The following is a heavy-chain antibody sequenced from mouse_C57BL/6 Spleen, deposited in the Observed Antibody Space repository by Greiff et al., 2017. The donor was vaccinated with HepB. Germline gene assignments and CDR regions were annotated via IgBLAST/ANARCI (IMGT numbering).Heavy chain of an antibody. V-gene: IGHV5-4*01. Sequence: EVMLVESGGGLVKPGGSLKLSCAASGFTFSSYAMSWVRQTPEKRLEWVATISDGGSYTYYPDNVKGRFTISRDNAKNNLYLQMSHLKSEDTAMYYCARDHSNYVGWYFDVWGTGTTVTVSS. CDR1: GFTFSSYA. J-gene: IGHJ1*03. CDR3: ARDHSNYVGWYFDV. CDR2: ISDGGSYT. D-gene: IGHD2-5*01.